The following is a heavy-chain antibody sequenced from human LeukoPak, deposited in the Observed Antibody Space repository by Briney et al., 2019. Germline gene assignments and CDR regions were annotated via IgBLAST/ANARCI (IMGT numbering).Heavy chain of an antibody. CDR2: IYSGGST. D-gene: IGHD3-22*01. Sequence: GGSLRLSCAASGFTFSSNYMSWVRQAPGKGLEWVSVIYSGGSTYYADSVKGRFTISRDNSKNTLYLQMNSLRAEDTAVYYWARVGTYYYDSSGRDYYYYGMDVWGQGTTVTVSS. CDR1: GFTFSSNY. V-gene: IGHV3-53*05. J-gene: IGHJ6*02. CDR3: ARVGTYYYDSSGRDYYYYGMDV.